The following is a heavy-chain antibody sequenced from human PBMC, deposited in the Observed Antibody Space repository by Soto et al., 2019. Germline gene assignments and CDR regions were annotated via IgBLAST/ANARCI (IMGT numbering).Heavy chain of an antibody. Sequence: PSETLSLTCAVYGGSFSGYYWSWIRQPPGKGLEWIGEINHSGSTNYNPSLKSRVTISVDTSKNQFSLKLSSVTAADTAVYYCARVVLKYGDRRDYWGQGTLVTVSS. CDR3: ARVVLKYGDRRDY. V-gene: IGHV4-34*01. J-gene: IGHJ4*02. D-gene: IGHD4-17*01. CDR1: GGSFSGYY. CDR2: INHSGST.